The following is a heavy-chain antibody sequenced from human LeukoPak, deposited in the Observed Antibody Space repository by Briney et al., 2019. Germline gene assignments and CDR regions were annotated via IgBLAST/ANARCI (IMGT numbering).Heavy chain of an antibody. D-gene: IGHD4-23*01. V-gene: IGHV4-59*08. CDR3: ARLPHGGNEDLYYFDY. CDR1: GGSISSYY. Sequence: SETLSLTCTVSGGSISSYYWSWIRQPPGKGLGWIGYIYYSGSTNYNPSLKSRVTISVDTSKNQFSLKLSSVTAADTAVYYCARLPHGGNEDLYYFDYWGQGTLVTVSS. CDR2: IYYSGST. J-gene: IGHJ4*02.